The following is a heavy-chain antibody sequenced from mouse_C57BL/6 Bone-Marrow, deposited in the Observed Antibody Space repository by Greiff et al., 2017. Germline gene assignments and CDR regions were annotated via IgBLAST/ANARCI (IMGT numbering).Heavy chain of an antibody. V-gene: IGHV14-4*01. J-gene: IGHJ2*01. Sequence: DVKLQESGAELVRPGASVKLSCTASGFNIKDDYMHWVKQRPEQGLEWIGWIDPENGDTEYASKFQGKATITADTSSNTAYLQLSSLTSEDTAVYYCTTNWAYYFDYWGQGTTLTVSS. D-gene: IGHD4-1*01. CDR2: IDPENGDT. CDR1: GFNIKDDY. CDR3: TTNWAYYFDY.